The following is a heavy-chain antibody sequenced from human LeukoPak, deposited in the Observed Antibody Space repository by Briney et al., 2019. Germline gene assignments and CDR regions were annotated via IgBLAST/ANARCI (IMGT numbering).Heavy chain of an antibody. Sequence: GGSLRLSCAASGFTFSSYAMSWVRQAPGKGLEWVSAISGSGGSTYYADPVKGRFTISRDNSKNTLYLQMNRLRAEDTAVYYCAGADNPYYYEGVDAFDIWGQGTMVTVSS. CDR3: AGADNPYYYEGVDAFDI. J-gene: IGHJ3*02. CDR1: GFTFSSYA. D-gene: IGHD3-22*01. V-gene: IGHV3-23*01. CDR2: ISGSGGST.